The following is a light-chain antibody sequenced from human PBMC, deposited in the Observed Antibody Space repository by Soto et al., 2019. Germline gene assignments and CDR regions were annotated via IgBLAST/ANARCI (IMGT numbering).Light chain of an antibody. CDR1: QSVSSY. CDR3: QQYGSSPWT. J-gene: IGKJ1*01. Sequence: VMTQSPATLSLSPGEIDTLYCRASQSVSSYLAWYQQKPGQAPRLLIYGASSRATGIPDRFSGSGSGTDFTLTISRLEPEDFAVYYCQQYGSSPWTFGQGTKVDIK. CDR2: GAS. V-gene: IGKV3-20*01.